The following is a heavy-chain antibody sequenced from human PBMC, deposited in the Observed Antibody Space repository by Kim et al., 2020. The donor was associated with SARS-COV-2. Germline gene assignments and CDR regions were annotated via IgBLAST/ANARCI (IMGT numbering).Heavy chain of an antibody. CDR3: ARIKGSGNLGFFDS. D-gene: IGHD3-10*01. CDR2: IYPPPIGTT. J-gene: IGHJ4*02. V-gene: IGHV4-61*02. CDR1: GGSISSGSYY. Sequence: SETLSLTCTVSGGSISSGSYYWAWIRQPAGKGLEWIGRIYPPPIGTTKYNPSLNSRISMSLDTSKNQFSLELTSVTATDTGVYYCARIKGSGNLGFFDSWGQGIQVTVSS.